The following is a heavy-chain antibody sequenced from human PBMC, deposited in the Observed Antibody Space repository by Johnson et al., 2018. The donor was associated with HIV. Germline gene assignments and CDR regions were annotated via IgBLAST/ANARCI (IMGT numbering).Heavy chain of an antibody. Sequence: VQLVESGGGLVQPGGSLRLSCAASGFTFSSYDMHWVRQTTGKVLQWVSGIGTAGDTYYSGSVKGRFTISRENAKNSLYLQMNSLRAEDTAVYYCARLIVGAPGAFDIWGQGTMVTVSS. CDR2: IGTAGDT. CDR1: GFTFSSYD. J-gene: IGHJ3*02. D-gene: IGHD1-26*01. CDR3: ARLIVGAPGAFDI. V-gene: IGHV3-13*01.